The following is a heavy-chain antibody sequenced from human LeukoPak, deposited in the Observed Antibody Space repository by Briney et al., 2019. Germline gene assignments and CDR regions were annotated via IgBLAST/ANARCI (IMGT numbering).Heavy chain of an antibody. Sequence: SETLSLTCTVSGGSISSSSYYWGWIRQPAGKGLEWIGRIYTSESTNYNPSLKSRVTISVDTSRNQFSLKLSSVTAADTAVYYCARGLWFGDENPPYFDYWGQGILVTVSS. CDR1: GGSISSSSYY. D-gene: IGHD3-10*01. V-gene: IGHV4-61*02. CDR3: ARGLWFGDENPPYFDY. CDR2: IYTSEST. J-gene: IGHJ4*02.